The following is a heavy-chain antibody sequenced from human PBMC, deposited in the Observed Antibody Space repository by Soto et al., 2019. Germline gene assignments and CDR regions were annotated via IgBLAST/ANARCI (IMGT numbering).Heavy chain of an antibody. D-gene: IGHD2-15*01. Sequence: SVKVSCKASGGTFDNYAVSWVRQAPGQGLEWMGGIIPMFETVNYAQGFQGRLTIAADESTSTAYMELTSLTSADTAIYFCARGLRTGNYGMDVWGQGTTVTVSS. CDR3: ARGLRTGNYGMDV. CDR1: GGTFDNYA. V-gene: IGHV1-69*13. J-gene: IGHJ6*02. CDR2: IIPMFETV.